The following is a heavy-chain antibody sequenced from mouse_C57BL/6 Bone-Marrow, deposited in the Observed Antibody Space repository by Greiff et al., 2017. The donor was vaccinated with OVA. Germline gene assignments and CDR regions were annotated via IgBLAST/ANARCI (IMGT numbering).Heavy chain of an antibody. Sequence: VKVVESGPGLVQPSQSLSITCTVSGFSLTSYGVHWVRQSPGKGLEWLGVIWSGGSTDYNAAFISRLSISKDNSKSQVFFKMNSLQADDTAIYYCARKEGVYYGSSYWYFDVWGTGTTVTVSS. D-gene: IGHD1-1*01. J-gene: IGHJ1*03. CDR2: IWSGGST. V-gene: IGHV2-2*01. CDR1: GFSLTSYG. CDR3: ARKEGVYYGSSYWYFDV.